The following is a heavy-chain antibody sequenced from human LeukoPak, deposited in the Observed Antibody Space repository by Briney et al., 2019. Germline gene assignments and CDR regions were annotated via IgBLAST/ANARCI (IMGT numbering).Heavy chain of an antibody. CDR1: GGSISSGGYH. J-gene: IGHJ4*02. V-gene: IGHV4-31*03. CDR3: ARVGMGMVRGVYFDY. Sequence: SQTLSLTCTVSGGSISSGGYHWSWIRQHPGKGLEWIGYIYYSGSTYYNPSLKSRVTISVDTSKNQFSLKLSSVTAADTAVYYCARVGMGMVRGVYFDYWGQGTLVTVSS. D-gene: IGHD3-10*01. CDR2: IYYSGST.